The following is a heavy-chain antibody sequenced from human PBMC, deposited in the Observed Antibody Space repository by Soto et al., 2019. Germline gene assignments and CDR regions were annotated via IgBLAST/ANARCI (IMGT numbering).Heavy chain of an antibody. D-gene: IGHD3-22*01. J-gene: IGHJ4*02. CDR3: ARVDYYDSSGYYGY. Sequence: QVQLVQSGAEVKKPGASVKVSCKASGYTFTIYGISWVRQAPGQGLEWMGWSSGYNGNTGYAQNLQDRVTLTTDASTSSVYMELRSLRSDDTAVYYCARVDYYDSSGYYGYWGQGTLITVSS. CDR1: GYTFTIYG. CDR2: SSGYNGNT. V-gene: IGHV1-18*04.